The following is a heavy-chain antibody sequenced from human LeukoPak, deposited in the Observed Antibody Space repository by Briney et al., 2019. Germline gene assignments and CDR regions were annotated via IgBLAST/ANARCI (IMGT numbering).Heavy chain of an antibody. CDR2: IWYDGSNK. CDR1: GFTFSSYG. D-gene: IGHD5-18*01. Sequence: GGSLRLSCAASGFTFSSYGMHWVRQAPGKGLEWVAVIWYDGSNKYYADSVKGRFTISRDNSKNTLCLQMNSLRAEDTAVYYCARKGAMASCDYWGQGTLVTVSS. V-gene: IGHV3-33*01. J-gene: IGHJ4*02. CDR3: ARKGAMASCDY.